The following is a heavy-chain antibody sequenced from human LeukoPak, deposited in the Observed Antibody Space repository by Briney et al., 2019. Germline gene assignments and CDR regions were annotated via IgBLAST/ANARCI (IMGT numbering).Heavy chain of an antibody. CDR3: ANGRVYYGSGPYTIDY. Sequence: GRSLRLSCAASGFTFSSYGMHWVRQAPGKGLEWVAVISYDGSNKYYADSVKGRFTISRDNSKNTLYLQMNSLRAEDTAVYYCANGRVYYGSGPYTIDYWGQGTLVTVSS. V-gene: IGHV3-30*18. J-gene: IGHJ4*02. CDR1: GFTFSSYG. D-gene: IGHD3-10*01. CDR2: ISYDGSNK.